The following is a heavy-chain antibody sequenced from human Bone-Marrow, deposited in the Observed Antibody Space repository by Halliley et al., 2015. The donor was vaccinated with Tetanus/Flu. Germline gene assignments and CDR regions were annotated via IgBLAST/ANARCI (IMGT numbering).Heavy chain of an antibody. Sequence: TLSLTCAVSGGSISSSNWWSWVRQPPGKGLEWIGEIYHTGSTNFNPSLISRVTISVDRSKNQFSLRVTSVTAADTAVYYCARSRAVAGDALDIWGQGTMVTVSS. CDR2: IYHTGST. V-gene: IGHV4-4*02. J-gene: IGHJ3*02. D-gene: IGHD6-19*01. CDR3: ARSRAVAGDALDI. CDR1: GGSISSSNW.